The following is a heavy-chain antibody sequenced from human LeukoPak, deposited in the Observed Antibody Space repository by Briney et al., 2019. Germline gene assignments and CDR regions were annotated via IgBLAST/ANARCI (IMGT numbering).Heavy chain of an antibody. CDR2: ISSSGGTT. V-gene: IGHV3-23*01. CDR3: AKHRNGWPTNFDS. J-gene: IGHJ4*02. D-gene: IGHD6-19*01. CDR1: GFTFSTYA. Sequence: GGSLSLSCAASGFTFSTYAVNWVRQAPGKGLEWVSAISSSGGTTYYADSVKGRFSISRDNSKNTLYLQMNSLRAEDTAVYYCAKHRNGWPTNFDSWGQGTLVTVSA.